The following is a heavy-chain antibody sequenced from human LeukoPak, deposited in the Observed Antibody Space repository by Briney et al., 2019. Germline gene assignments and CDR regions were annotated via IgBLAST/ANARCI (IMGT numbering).Heavy chain of an antibody. CDR2: ISSSGSYI. D-gene: IGHD2/OR15-2a*01. CDR3: ARDSRNIGQNFDY. V-gene: IGHV3-21*01. J-gene: IGHJ4*02. CDR1: AFTFSSYS. Sequence: GGSLRLSCAASAFTFSSYSMNWVRQAPGKGLEWVSSISSSGSYIYYADSVKGRFTISRDNAKNSLYLQMNSLRAEDTAVYYCARDSRNIGQNFDYWGQGTLVTVSS.